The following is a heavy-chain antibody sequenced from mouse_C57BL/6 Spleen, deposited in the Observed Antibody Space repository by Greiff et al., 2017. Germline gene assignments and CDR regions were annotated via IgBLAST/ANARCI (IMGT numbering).Heavy chain of an antibody. CDR3: ARVDTALDY. Sequence: VQLQESGAELVRPGASVKLSCKASGYTFTSYGISWVKQRPGQGLEWIGEIYPGSGNTYYNEKFKGKATLTADKSSSTAYMKLRSLTSEDSAVYFCARVDTALDYWGQGTTLTVSS. CDR1: GYTFTSYG. D-gene: IGHD1-1*02. V-gene: IGHV1-81*01. J-gene: IGHJ2*01. CDR2: IYPGSGNT.